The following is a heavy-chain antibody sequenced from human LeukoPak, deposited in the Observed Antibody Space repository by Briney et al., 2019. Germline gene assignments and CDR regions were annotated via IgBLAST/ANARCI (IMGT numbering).Heavy chain of an antibody. CDR1: GFTFSSYA. V-gene: IGHV3-23*01. D-gene: IGHD3-22*01. Sequence: GGSLRLSCAPSGFTFSSYAMSWVRQAPGKGLEWVSAISGSGDSTYYADSVKGRFTISRDNSKNTLYLQMNSLRAEDTAVYYCAKCYYDSSGYYLGYWGQGTLVTVSS. J-gene: IGHJ4*02. CDR3: AKCYYDSSGYYLGY. CDR2: ISGSGDST.